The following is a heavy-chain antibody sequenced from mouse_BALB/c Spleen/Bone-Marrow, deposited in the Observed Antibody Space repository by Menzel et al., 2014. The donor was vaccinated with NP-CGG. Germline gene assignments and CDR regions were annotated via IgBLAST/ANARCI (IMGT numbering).Heavy chain of an antibody. Sequence: EVQVVESGGGLVQPKGSLKLSCAASEFTFNTYAMNWVRQAPGKGLEWVARIRSKSNNYATCYADSVKDRFTISRDDSQSLLYLQMNNLKTEDTAMYYCVTSTYFDVWGAGTTVTVSS. J-gene: IGHJ1*01. CDR1: EFTFNTYA. D-gene: IGHD6-1*01. CDR2: IRSKSNNYAT. CDR3: VTSTYFDV. V-gene: IGHV10-1*02.